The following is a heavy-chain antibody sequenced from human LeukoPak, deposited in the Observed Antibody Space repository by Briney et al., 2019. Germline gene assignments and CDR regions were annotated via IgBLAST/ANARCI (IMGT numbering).Heavy chain of an antibody. Sequence: GGSLRLSCAASGFTFTTYWMSWVRQAPGKGLEWVANIKQDGSEKYYVDSVKGRFTISRDNAKNSLYLQMNSLRAEDTAVYYCASRSVAGTYNYYYMDVWGKGTTVTVSS. CDR3: ASRSVAGTYNYYYMDV. D-gene: IGHD6-19*01. CDR2: IKQDGSEK. J-gene: IGHJ6*03. V-gene: IGHV3-7*01. CDR1: GFTFTTYW.